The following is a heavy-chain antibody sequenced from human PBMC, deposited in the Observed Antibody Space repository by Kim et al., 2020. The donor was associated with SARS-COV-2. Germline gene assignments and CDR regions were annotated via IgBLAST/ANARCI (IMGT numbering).Heavy chain of an antibody. CDR1: GFTFNNYA. V-gene: IGHV3-23*01. D-gene: IGHD6-13*01. Sequence: GGSLRLSCAASGFTFNNYAMNWVRQAPGKGLEWVSAITGIGVGTYYADSVKGRFTISRDNSKNTLYLQMNSLRAADTAVYYCAQGSIAAVSYYYYGMHDWGQGTTITVSS. J-gene: IGHJ6*02. CDR2: ITGIGVGT. CDR3: AQGSIAAVSYYYYGMHD.